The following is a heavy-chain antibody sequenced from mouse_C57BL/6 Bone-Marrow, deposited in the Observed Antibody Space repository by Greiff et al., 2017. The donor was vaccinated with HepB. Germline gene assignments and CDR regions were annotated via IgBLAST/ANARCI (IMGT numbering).Heavy chain of an antibody. CDR3: TLYGNYEGWYFDV. D-gene: IGHD2-1*01. J-gene: IGHJ1*03. V-gene: IGHV14-4*01. Sequence: DVKLQESGVELVRPGASVKLSCTASGFNIKDDYMHWVKQRPEQGLEWIGWIDPENGDTEYASKFQGKATITADTSSNTAYLQLSSLTSEDTAVYYCTLYGNYEGWYFDVWGTGTTVTVSS. CDR1: GFNIKDDY. CDR2: IDPENGDT.